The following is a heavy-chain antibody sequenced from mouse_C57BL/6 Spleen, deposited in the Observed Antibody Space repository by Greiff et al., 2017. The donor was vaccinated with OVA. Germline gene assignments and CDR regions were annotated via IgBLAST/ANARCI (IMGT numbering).Heavy chain of an antibody. CDR3: ARDPSYDYDGYYFDY. CDR2: ISYDGSN. CDR1: GYSITSGYY. D-gene: IGHD2-4*01. J-gene: IGHJ2*01. Sequence: DVKLQESGPGLVKPSQSLSLTCSVTGYSITSGYYWNWIRQFPGNKLEWMGYISYDGSNNYNPSLKNRISITRDTSKNQFFLKLNSVTTEDTATYYCARDPSYDYDGYYFDYWGQGTTLTVSS. V-gene: IGHV3-6*01.